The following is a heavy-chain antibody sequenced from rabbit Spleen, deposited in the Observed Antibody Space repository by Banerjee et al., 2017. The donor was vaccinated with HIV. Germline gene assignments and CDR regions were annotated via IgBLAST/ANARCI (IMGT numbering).Heavy chain of an antibody. D-gene: IGHD6-1*01. J-gene: IGHJ4*01. Sequence: QSLEESGGDLVKPGGSLALTCKASGFTISNNYYMCWVRQAPGKGLELIACIYIGSGKTYYASWAKGRFTISKSSSTTVTLQVTGLTVADTATYFCARDGDPGTAYDSFDLWGPGTLVTVS. CDR2: IYIGSGKT. V-gene: IGHV1S40*01. CDR1: GFTISNNYY. CDR3: ARDGDPGTAYDSFDL.